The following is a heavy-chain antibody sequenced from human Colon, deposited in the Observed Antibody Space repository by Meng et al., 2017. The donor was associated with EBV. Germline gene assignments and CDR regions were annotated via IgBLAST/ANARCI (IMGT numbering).Heavy chain of an antibody. D-gene: IGHD1-26*01. V-gene: IGHV4-4*02. Sequence: QVQLEESGPGRGKPSGTLALTCGVSGVSISSNIRWTWVRQPPGKGLEWIGDIDDSGSTNYNPSLNSRISISLDKSKNHFSLKVNSVTAADTAVYYCARGKQDAWELLAYWGQGALVTVSS. J-gene: IGHJ4*02. CDR1: GVSISSNIR. CDR3: ARGKQDAWELLAY. CDR2: IDDSGST.